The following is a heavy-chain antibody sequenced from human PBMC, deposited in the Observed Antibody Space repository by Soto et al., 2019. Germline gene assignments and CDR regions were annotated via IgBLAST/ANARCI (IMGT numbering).Heavy chain of an antibody. CDR3: ARDSFSRSYYAFDI. V-gene: IGHV3-21*01. CDR1: GFTFSSYS. CDR2: ISSSSSYI. J-gene: IGHJ3*02. Sequence: GGSLRLSCAASGFTFSSYSMNWVRQAPGKGLEWVSSISSSSSYIYYADSVKGRFTISRDNAKNSLYLQMNSLRAEDTAVYYCARDSFSRSYYAFDIWGQGTMVTVSS. D-gene: IGHD1-26*01.